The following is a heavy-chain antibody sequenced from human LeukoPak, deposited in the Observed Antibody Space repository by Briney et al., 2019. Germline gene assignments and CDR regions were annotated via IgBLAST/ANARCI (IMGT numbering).Heavy chain of an antibody. CDR2: INHSGGA. CDR1: GGSFSGYS. J-gene: IGHJ5*02. Sequence: SETLSLTCAAYGGSFSGYSWSWIRQPPGKGLEWIGEINHSGGANYNPSLKSRLTISVDTSTNQFSLKLTSVTAADTAVYYCARLDILTAANFDPWGQGTLVTVSS. D-gene: IGHD3-9*01. CDR3: ARLDILTAANFDP. V-gene: IGHV4-34*01.